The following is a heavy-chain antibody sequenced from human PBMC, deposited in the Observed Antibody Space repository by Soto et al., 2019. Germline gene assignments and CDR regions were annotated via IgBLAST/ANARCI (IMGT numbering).Heavy chain of an antibody. CDR1: GGSINSGDYY. Sequence: QVQLQESGPGLVKPSETLSLTCTVSGGSINSGDYYWSWIRQPPGKGREWIGYLYYSGSTQYNPSLKSRVTISVDTSKTQFSLKLTSVTAADPAVYYCARDSSGITVFGVVYGVDVWGQGTTVTISS. CDR3: ARDSSGITVFGVVYGVDV. D-gene: IGHD3-3*01. J-gene: IGHJ6*02. V-gene: IGHV4-30-4*01. CDR2: LYYSGST.